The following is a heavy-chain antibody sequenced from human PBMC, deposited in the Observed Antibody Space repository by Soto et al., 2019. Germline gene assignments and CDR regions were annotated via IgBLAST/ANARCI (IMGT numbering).Heavy chain of an antibody. CDR2: INSYGTST. D-gene: IGHD2-15*01. V-gene: IGHV3-74*01. J-gene: IGHJ3*02. Sequence: GGSLRLSCAASGFSFSGYWMHWVRQAPGKGPVWVSRINSYGTSTDYMDSVKGRFTISRDNAENTLYLQMNSLRVEDTAVYYCARGRIGDLNDAFDIWGQGTMVTVSS. CDR1: GFSFSGYW. CDR3: ARGRIGDLNDAFDI.